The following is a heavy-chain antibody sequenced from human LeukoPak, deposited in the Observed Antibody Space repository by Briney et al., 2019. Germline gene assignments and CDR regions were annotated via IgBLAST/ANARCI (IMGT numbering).Heavy chain of an antibody. Sequence: SETLSLTCTVSGASISRTSYYWGWIRQPPGKGLEWIATMYFSGSTYYNPSLKSRVTILVDTSKNQFSLKLSSVTAADTAVYYCASGSVYFFDYWGQGTLVTVSS. V-gene: IGHV4-39*01. J-gene: IGHJ4*02. CDR2: MYFSGST. CDR3: ASGSVYFFDY. CDR1: GASISRTSYY.